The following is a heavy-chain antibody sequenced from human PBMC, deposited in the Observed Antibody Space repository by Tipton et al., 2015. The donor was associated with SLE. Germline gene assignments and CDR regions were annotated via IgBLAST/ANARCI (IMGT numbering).Heavy chain of an antibody. CDR2: IKEDGSEK. V-gene: IGHV3-7*03. CDR1: GFTFSTYW. CDR3: AGVWWLSD. D-gene: IGHD2-8*01. J-gene: IGHJ4*02. Sequence: SLRLSCAASGFTFSTYWMVWFRQAPGRGLEWVANIKEDGSEKNYVDSVKGRFTVSRDNAKNSLYLQMNSLRAEDTAVYYCAGVWWLSDWGQGTVVTVSS.